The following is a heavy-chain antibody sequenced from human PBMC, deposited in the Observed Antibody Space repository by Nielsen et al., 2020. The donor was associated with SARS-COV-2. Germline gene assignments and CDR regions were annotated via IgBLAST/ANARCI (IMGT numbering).Heavy chain of an antibody. V-gene: IGHV3-20*01. CDR1: GFTFDDYG. D-gene: IGHD3-9*01. CDR2: INWNGGST. CDR3: AREGAGQDLYDILTGYYNVRNYYFDY. Sequence: GGSLRLSCAASGFTFDDYGMSWVRQAPGKGLEWVSGINWNGGSTGYADSVKGRFTISRDNAKNSLYLQMNSLRAEDTALYHCAREGAGQDLYDILTGYYNVRNYYFDYWGQGTLVTVSS. J-gene: IGHJ4*02.